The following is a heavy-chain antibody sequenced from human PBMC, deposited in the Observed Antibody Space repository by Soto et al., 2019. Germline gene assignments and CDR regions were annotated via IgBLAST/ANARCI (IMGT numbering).Heavy chain of an antibody. CDR2: INAGNGNT. CDR1: GGTFNNYA. D-gene: IGHD2-15*01. Sequence: ASVKVSCKASGGTFNNYAFSWVRQAPGQRLEWMGWINAGNGNTKYSQKFQGRVTITRDTSASTAYMELSSLRSEDTAVYYCARGPGGPDGPGDYWGQGTLVTVSS. CDR3: ARGPGGPDGPGDY. V-gene: IGHV1-3*01. J-gene: IGHJ4*02.